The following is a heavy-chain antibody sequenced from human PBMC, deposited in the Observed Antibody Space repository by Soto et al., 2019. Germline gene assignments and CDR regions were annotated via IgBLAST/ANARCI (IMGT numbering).Heavy chain of an antibody. CDR1: GFSFSSYS. Sequence: PGGSLRLSCAASGFSFSSYSINWDRQAPGEGLEWVSSISSSSSYIHYADSVKGRFTISRDDAKNSVYLQMNNLRAEDTAMYYCARDSRPSAGRTFDYWGQGTLVTVS. D-gene: IGHD1-26*01. CDR2: ISSSSSYI. CDR3: ARDSRPSAGRTFDY. V-gene: IGHV3-21*01. J-gene: IGHJ4*02.